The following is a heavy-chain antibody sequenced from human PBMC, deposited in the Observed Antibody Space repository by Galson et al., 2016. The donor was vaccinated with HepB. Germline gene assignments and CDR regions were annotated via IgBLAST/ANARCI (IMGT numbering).Heavy chain of an antibody. CDR2: INPNSGGT. CDR1: GYTFIGYY. CDR3: ARDEYGTTSGMDV. J-gene: IGHJ6*02. V-gene: IGHV1-2*04. Sequence: GYTFIGYYIHWVRQVPGLGLEWMGWINPNSGGTTYSQKFQGWVTMTRDTSISTAYMELSRLRSDDTAVYYCARDEYGTTSGMDVWGQGTTVTVPS. D-gene: IGHD4-17*01.